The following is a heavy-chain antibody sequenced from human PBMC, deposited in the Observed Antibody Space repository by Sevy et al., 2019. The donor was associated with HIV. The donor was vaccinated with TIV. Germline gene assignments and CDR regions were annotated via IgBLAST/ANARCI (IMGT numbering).Heavy chain of an antibody. D-gene: IGHD3-3*01. CDR2: IYSGGST. CDR1: GFTVSSSY. Sequence: GGSLRLSCAASGFTVSSSYMTWVRQPPGKGLEWVSVIYSGGSTYYADSVKGRFTISRDNSKNTLYLHMNNLRADDTAVSYCARGRGVFGAVAINWFDPWGQGALVTVSS. V-gene: IGHV3-53*01. J-gene: IGHJ5*02. CDR3: ARGRGVFGAVAINWFDP.